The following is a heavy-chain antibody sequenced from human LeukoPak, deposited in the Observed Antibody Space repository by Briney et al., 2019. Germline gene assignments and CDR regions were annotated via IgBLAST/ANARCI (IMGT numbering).Heavy chain of an antibody. Sequence: GGSLRLSCAASGFTFSNYNMNWVRQAPGKGLEWVANIKQDGSEKYYVDSVKGRFTISRDNAKNSLYLQMNSLRAEDTAVYYCARVNDFWSGYSRDDAFDIWGQGTMVTVSS. CDR3: ARVNDFWSGYSRDDAFDI. CDR1: GFTFSNYN. CDR2: IKQDGSEK. D-gene: IGHD3-3*01. J-gene: IGHJ3*02. V-gene: IGHV3-7*03.